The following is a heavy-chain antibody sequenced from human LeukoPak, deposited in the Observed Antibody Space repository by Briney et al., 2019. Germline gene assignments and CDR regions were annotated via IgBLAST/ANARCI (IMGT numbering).Heavy chain of an antibody. V-gene: IGHV3-33*01. J-gene: IGHJ4*02. Sequence: GGSLRLSCAASGFTFSSYGMHWVRQAPGKGLEWVAVIWYDGSNKYYADSVKGRFTISRDNSKNTLYLQMNSLRAEDTAVYYCAREGIAAAGSGLYYFDYWGQGTLVTVSS. CDR2: IWYDGSNK. CDR3: AREGIAAAGSGLYYFDY. CDR1: GFTFSSYG. D-gene: IGHD6-13*01.